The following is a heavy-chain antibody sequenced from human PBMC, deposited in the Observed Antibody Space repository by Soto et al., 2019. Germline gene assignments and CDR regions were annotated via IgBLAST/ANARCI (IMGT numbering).Heavy chain of an antibody. CDR2: IYYSGST. V-gene: IGHV4-59*01. Sequence: SETLSLTCTVSGGSISSYYWSWIRQPPGKGLEWIGYIYYSGSTNYNPSLKSRVTISVDTSKNQFSLKLSSVTAADTAVYYCASSSSSWYPSYYYYYYMDVWGKGTTVTVSS. J-gene: IGHJ6*03. CDR1: GGSISSYY. D-gene: IGHD6-13*01. CDR3: ASSSSSWYPSYYYYYYMDV.